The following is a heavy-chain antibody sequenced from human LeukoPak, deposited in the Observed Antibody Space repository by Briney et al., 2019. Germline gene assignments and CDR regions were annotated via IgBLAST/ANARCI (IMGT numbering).Heavy chain of an antibody. CDR1: GFTFSDYY. CDR2: ISSSGSTI. D-gene: IGHD2-2*01. V-gene: IGHV3-11*04. J-gene: IGHJ5*02. Sequence: PGGSLRLSCAASGFTFSDYYMSWIRQAPGKGLEWVSYISSSGSTIYYADSVKGRFTISRDNAKNSLYLQMNSLRAEDTAVYYCARVGGYCGSTSCWGENWFDPWGQGTLVTVSS. CDR3: ARVGGYCGSTSCWGENWFDP.